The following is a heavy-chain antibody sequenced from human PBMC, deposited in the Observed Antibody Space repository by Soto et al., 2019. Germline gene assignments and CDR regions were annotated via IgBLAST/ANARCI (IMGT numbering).Heavy chain of an antibody. CDR1: GFTFSSYA. V-gene: IGHV3-23*01. J-gene: IGHJ4*02. CDR3: VGSGSIEGFDY. D-gene: IGHD3-10*01. Sequence: PGGSLRLSCAASGFTFSSYAMSWVRQAPGKGLEWVSAISGSGGSTYYADSVKGRFTISRDNSKNTLHLQMNSLRAEDTAVYYCVGSGSIEGFDYWGQGTLVTVSS. CDR2: ISGSGGST.